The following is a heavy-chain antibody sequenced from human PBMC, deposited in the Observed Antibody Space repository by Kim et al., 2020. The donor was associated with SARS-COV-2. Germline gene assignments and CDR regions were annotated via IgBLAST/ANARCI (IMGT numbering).Heavy chain of an antibody. CDR3: ARDARRYCSGGSCSGWYFDL. V-gene: IGHV3-11*04. D-gene: IGHD2-15*01. J-gene: IGHJ2*01. Sequence: RFTISRDNAKNSLYLQMNSLRAEDTAVYYCARDARRYCSGGSCSGWYFDLWGRGTLVTVSS.